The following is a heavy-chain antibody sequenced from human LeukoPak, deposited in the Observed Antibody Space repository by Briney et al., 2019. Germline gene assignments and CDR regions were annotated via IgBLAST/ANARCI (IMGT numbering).Heavy chain of an antibody. CDR2: VYTDDSDT. CDR1: GSHFTNYW. D-gene: IGHD6-19*01. J-gene: IGHJ4*02. Sequence: GAPLKISCQGSGSHFTNYWIGWVRRLPGKGLKWMGIVYTDDSDTTYSRSFEGQVTMSADKSISTAYLQWSSLKASDTAMYYCARRRITVAGGYFDYWGQGTLVTVSS. CDR3: ARRRITVAGGYFDY. V-gene: IGHV5-51*01.